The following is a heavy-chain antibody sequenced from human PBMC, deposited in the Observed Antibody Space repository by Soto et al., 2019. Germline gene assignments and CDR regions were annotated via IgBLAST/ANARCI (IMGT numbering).Heavy chain of an antibody. Sequence: GGSLRLSCAASGFTFSDYYMTWVRQAPGEGLEWVSYISTTSDYTNYADSVKGRFTISRDNAKNSLYLQMNSLRAEDTAVYYCARDRDLTSSWSFDYWGQGTLVTVSS. D-gene: IGHD6-13*01. J-gene: IGHJ4*02. V-gene: IGHV3-11*06. CDR2: ISTTSDYT. CDR3: ARDRDLTSSWSFDY. CDR1: GFTFSDYY.